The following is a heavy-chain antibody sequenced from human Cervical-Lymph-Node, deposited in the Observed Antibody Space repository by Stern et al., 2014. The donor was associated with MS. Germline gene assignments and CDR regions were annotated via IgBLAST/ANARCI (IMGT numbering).Heavy chain of an antibody. CDR3: ARDAGSYDNSYYYYYGMDV. Sequence: VQLEESGAEVKKPGSSVKVSCKASGGTFSSYAISWVRQAPGQGLEWMGRIIPILGIANYAQKFQGRVTITADKSTSTAYMELSSLRSEDTAVYYCARDAGSYDNSYYYYYGMDVWGQGTTVTVSS. D-gene: IGHD1-26*01. J-gene: IGHJ6*02. CDR1: GGTFSSYA. V-gene: IGHV1-69*09. CDR2: IIPILGIA.